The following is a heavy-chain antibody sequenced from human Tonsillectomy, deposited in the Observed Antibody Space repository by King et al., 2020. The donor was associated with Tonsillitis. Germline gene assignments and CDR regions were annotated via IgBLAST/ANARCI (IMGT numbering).Heavy chain of an antibody. J-gene: IGHJ4*02. D-gene: IGHD6-6*01. V-gene: IGHV3-7*03. CDR3: ARAAWDFEYSSSLDY. CDR2: IKPDGSDK. CDR1: GFTFSSYW. Sequence: VQLVESGGGLVQPGGSLRLSCAASGFTFSSYWMSWVRQAPGKGLEWVADIKPDGSDKYYVDSVKGRFTISRDNAKNSLYLQMNSLRAEDTAVYYCARAAWDFEYSSSLDYWGQGTLVTVSS.